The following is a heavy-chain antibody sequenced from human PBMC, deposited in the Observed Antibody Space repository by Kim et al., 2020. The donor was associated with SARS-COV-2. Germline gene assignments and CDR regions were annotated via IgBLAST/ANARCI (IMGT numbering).Heavy chain of an antibody. CDR2: ISSNGGST. Sequence: GGSLRLSCAASGFTFSSYAMHWVRQAPGKGLEYVSAISSNGGSTYYANSVKGRFTISRDNSKNTLYLQMGSLRAEDMAVYYCARDIQRPGSYRYYYYGMDVWGQGTTVTVSS. CDR1: GFTFSSYA. V-gene: IGHV3-64*01. CDR3: ARDIQRPGSYRYYYYGMDV. D-gene: IGHD3-16*02. J-gene: IGHJ6*02.